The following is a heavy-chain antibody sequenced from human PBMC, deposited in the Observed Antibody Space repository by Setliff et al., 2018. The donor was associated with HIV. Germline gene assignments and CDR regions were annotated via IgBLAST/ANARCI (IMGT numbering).Heavy chain of an antibody. CDR2: IYTSGST. D-gene: IGHD6-19*01. CDR1: GGSISGYY. V-gene: IGHV4-4*08. Sequence: PSETLSLTCTVSGGSISGYYWSWIRQSPGKGLEWIGYIYTSGSTKYNPSLKSRVTISLDSSKNQFSLKLSSVTAADTAVYYCASGREAVAGALHFGYWGQGTLVTVSS. CDR3: ASGREAVAGALHFGY. J-gene: IGHJ4*02.